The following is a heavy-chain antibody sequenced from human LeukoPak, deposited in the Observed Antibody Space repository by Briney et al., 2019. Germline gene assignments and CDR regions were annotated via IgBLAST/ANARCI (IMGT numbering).Heavy chain of an antibody. V-gene: IGHV4-39*07. D-gene: IGHD3-16*01. CDR3: ARGGGAGYYYYMDV. CDR1: GGSISSSSYY. J-gene: IGHJ6*03. Sequence: SETLSLTCTVSGGSISSSSYYWGWIRQPPGKGLEWIGSIYYSGSTYYNPSLKSRVTISVDTSKNQFSLKLSSVTAADTAVYYCARGGGAGYYYYMDVWGKGTTVTVSS. CDR2: IYYSGST.